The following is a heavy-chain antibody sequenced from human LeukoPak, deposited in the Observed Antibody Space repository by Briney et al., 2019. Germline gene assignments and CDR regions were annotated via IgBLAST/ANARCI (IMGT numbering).Heavy chain of an antibody. D-gene: IGHD2-15*01. CDR1: GGSITSYY. Sequence: SETLSPTCTVSGGSITSYYWSWIRQPAGKGLEWIGRIYTSGSTNYNPSLKSRVTLSVDTSKNQFSLKLSSVTAADTAMYYCARLAVGWYFDLWGRGTLVTVSS. V-gene: IGHV4-4*07. J-gene: IGHJ2*01. CDR2: IYTSGST. CDR3: ARLAVGWYFDL.